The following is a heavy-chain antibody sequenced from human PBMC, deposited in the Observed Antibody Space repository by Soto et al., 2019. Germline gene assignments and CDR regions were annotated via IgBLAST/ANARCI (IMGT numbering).Heavy chain of an antibody. Sequence: ASVKVSCKVSGYTLTELSMHWVRQAPGKGLEWMGGFDPEDGETIYAQKFQGRFTISRDNSKNTLYLQMNSLRAEDTAVYYCARRYGLATIDYWGQGTLVTVSS. V-gene: IGHV1-24*01. J-gene: IGHJ4*02. CDR3: ARRYGLATIDY. CDR1: GYTLTELS. CDR2: FDPEDGET. D-gene: IGHD5-12*01.